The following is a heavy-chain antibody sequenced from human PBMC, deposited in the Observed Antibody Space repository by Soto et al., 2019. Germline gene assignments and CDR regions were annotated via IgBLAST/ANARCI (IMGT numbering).Heavy chain of an antibody. V-gene: IGHV1-3*01. Sequence: ASVKVSCKASGYTFTSYAMHWVRQAPGQRLEWMGWINAGNSNTKYSQKFQGRVTITRDTSASTAYMELSSLRSENTAVYYFARVRYSSSWYDSPYFDYWGQGTLVTVSS. CDR2: INAGNSNT. D-gene: IGHD6-13*01. J-gene: IGHJ4*02. CDR3: ARVRYSSSWYDSPYFDY. CDR1: GYTFTSYA.